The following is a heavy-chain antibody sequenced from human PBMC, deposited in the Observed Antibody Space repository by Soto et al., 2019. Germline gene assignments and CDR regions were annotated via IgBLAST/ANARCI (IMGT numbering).Heavy chain of an antibody. Sequence: ASVKVSCKASVYTFTSYGISWVRQAPGQGLGWMGWISAYNGNTNYAQKLQGRVTMTTDTSTSTADMELRSLRSDDTAVYYCARMETAYWFDPWGQGTLVTVSS. CDR1: VYTFTSYG. J-gene: IGHJ5*02. CDR2: ISAYNGNT. CDR3: ARMETAYWFDP. D-gene: IGHD2-21*02. V-gene: IGHV1-18*01.